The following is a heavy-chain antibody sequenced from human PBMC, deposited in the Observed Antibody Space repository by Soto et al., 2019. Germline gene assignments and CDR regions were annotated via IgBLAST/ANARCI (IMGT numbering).Heavy chain of an antibody. CDR3: ASGVAALYYYYGMDV. CDR1: GGSISSSSYY. Sequence: PSETLSLTCTVSGGSISSSSYYWGWIRQPPGKGLEWIGSIYYSGSTYYNPSLKSRVTISVDTSKNQFSLKLSSVTAADTAVYYCASGVAALYYYYGMDVWGQGTTVT. CDR2: IYYSGST. D-gene: IGHD6-6*01. V-gene: IGHV4-39*01. J-gene: IGHJ6*02.